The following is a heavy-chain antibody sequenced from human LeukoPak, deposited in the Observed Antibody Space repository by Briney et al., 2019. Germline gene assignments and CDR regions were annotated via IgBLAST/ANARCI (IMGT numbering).Heavy chain of an antibody. V-gene: IGHV3-23*01. CDR2: ISGSGGST. CDR1: GFTFSSYA. CDR3: AKDHSSGWPDCFDY. D-gene: IGHD6-19*01. Sequence: GGSLRLSCTASGFTFSSYAMNWVRQAPGKGLQWVSAISGSGGSTYYADSVKGRFTISRDNSKNTLYLQMNSLRAEDTAVYYCAKDHSSGWPDCFDYWGQGALVTVSS. J-gene: IGHJ4*02.